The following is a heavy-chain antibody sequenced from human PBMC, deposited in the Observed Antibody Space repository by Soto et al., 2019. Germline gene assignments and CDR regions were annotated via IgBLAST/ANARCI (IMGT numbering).Heavy chain of an antibody. Sequence: SVKVSCKASGCTFSSYAISCVRQAPEQGLEWMGGIIPIFGTANYAQKFQGRVTITADESTSTAYMELSSLRSEDTAVYYCATEQLVHSFDYWGQGTLVTVSS. D-gene: IGHD6-13*01. J-gene: IGHJ4*02. CDR3: ATEQLVHSFDY. CDR2: IIPIFGTA. V-gene: IGHV1-69*13. CDR1: GCTFSSYA.